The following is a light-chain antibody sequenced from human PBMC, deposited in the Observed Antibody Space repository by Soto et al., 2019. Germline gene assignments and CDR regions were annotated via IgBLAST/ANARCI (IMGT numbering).Light chain of an antibody. J-gene: IGKJ5*01. V-gene: IGKV1-39*01. Sequence: DIQMTQSPSSLSASVGDRITITCRASESIARHLNWYQQKPGKAPNLLIYAASSLQNGVPSRFRVGGSGTDFTFTSSNLQPEDFATYYCQQTYSTLSITFGQGARLESK. CDR2: AAS. CDR3: QQTYSTLSIT. CDR1: ESIARH.